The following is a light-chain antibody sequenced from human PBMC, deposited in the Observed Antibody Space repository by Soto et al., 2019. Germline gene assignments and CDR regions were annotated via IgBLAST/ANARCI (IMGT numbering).Light chain of an antibody. Sequence: SVLTQPSSGCVSPVQSITISCTGTSSDVGGYNYVSWYQQHPGKAPKLMIYEVSNRPSGVSNRFSGSKSGNTASLTISGLQAEDEADYYCCSYAGSYSLVFGTGTKVTVL. CDR3: CSYAGSYSLV. V-gene: IGLV2-14*01. CDR1: SSDVGGYNY. J-gene: IGLJ1*01. CDR2: EVS.